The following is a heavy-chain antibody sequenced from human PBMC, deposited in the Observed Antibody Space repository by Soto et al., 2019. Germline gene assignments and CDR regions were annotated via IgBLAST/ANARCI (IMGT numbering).Heavy chain of an antibody. V-gene: IGHV1-3*01. CDR2: INAGNGNT. Sequence: VASVKVSCKASGYTFTSYAMHWVRQAPGQRLEWMGCINAGNGNTKYSQKFQGSVTITRETSARTAYMELSSLRSEDTAVYYCARESVGGMAWFDXWGQGTLVTVSX. D-gene: IGHD3-16*01. J-gene: IGHJ5*02. CDR1: GYTFTSYA. CDR3: ARESVGGMAWFDX.